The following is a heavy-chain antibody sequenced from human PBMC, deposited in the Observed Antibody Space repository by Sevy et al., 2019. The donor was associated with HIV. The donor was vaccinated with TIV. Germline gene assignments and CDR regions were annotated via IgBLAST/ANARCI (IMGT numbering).Heavy chain of an antibody. Sequence: ETLSLTCTVSGGSINSYYWSWIRQPPGKGLEWIGYIHYSGSTNYNPSLKSRVTISVDTSKNQFSLKLNSVTAADTAVYYCARDVSFTSGGNWSYNWFDPWGQGTLVTVSS. CDR1: GGSINSYY. D-gene: IGHD1-1*01. V-gene: IGHV4-59*01. CDR3: ARDVSFTSGGNWSYNWFDP. J-gene: IGHJ5*02. CDR2: IHYSGST.